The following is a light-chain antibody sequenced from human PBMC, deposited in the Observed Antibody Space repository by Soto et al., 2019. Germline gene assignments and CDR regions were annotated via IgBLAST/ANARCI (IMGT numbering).Light chain of an antibody. CDR1: QNISVW. CDR2: DAS. CDR3: QQYDSSSPT. Sequence: DIQMTQSPSTLSASVGDGVTITCRASQNISVWLAWYQQRPGKAPKFLIYDASSLKTGVPSRFSGSGSGTEFTLTIRSPQPDDFATYYCQQYDSSSPTFGQGTKLEIK. J-gene: IGKJ2*01. V-gene: IGKV1-5*01.